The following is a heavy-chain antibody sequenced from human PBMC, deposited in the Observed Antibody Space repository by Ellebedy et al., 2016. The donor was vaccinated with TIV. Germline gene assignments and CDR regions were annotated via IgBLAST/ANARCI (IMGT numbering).Heavy chain of an antibody. CDR2: VNPGGGRT. Sequence: AASVKVSCKAAGYTFPGYYIHWVRQAPGQGLEWMGRVNPGGGRTKFAPNFQGRLTMTRDTSTSEVYMEVRSLRSDDTAVYYCAREGASAGADYFDYWGQGTLVIVSS. D-gene: IGHD1-26*01. CDR1: GYTFPGYY. CDR3: AREGASAGADYFDY. V-gene: IGHV1-46*01. J-gene: IGHJ4*02.